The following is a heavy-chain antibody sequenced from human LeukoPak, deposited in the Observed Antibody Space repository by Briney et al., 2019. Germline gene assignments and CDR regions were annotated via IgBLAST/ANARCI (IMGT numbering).Heavy chain of an antibody. CDR1: GGSISSSSYY. J-gene: IGHJ4*02. CDR3: ARAASGYYSPFDY. V-gene: IGHV4-61*01. CDR2: IYYSGST. Sequence: PSETLSLTCTVSGGSISSSSYYWSWIRQPPGTGLEWIGYIYYSGSTNYNPSLKSRVTISVDTSKNQFSLKLSSVTAADTAVYYCARAASGYYSPFDYWGQGTLVTVSS. D-gene: IGHD3-22*01.